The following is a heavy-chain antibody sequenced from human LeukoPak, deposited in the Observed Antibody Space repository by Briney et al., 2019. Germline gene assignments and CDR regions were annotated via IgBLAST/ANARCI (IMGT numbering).Heavy chain of an antibody. D-gene: IGHD3-22*01. V-gene: IGHV4-38-2*02. CDR1: GYSIRSGYH. Sequence: PSETLSLTCSVSGYSIRSGYHWAWFRQAPGKGLEWMGSIYQSGSTYDNLSLKSRVTLSVDTSRNQFSLKLSSVTAADTAVYYCARVRYSDSSVLTRKRSYYFDYWGQGTLVTVSS. CDR2: IYQSGST. J-gene: IGHJ4*02. CDR3: ARVRYSDSSVLTRKRSYYFDY.